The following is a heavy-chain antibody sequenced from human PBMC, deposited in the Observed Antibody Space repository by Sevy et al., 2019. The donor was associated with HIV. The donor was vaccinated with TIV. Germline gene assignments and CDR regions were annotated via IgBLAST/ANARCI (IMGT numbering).Heavy chain of an antibody. D-gene: IGHD3-3*01. V-gene: IGHV1-18*01. CDR1: GYTFTSYG. CDR2: ISAYNGNT. Sequence: ASVKVSCKASGYTFTSYGISWVRQAPGQGLEWMGWISAYNGNTNYAQKLQGRVTMTTDTSTSTAYMELRSLRSDDTAVYYCARLSTIFGVVIGNTEFDYWGQGTLVTVSS. CDR3: ARLSTIFGVVIGNTEFDY. J-gene: IGHJ4*02.